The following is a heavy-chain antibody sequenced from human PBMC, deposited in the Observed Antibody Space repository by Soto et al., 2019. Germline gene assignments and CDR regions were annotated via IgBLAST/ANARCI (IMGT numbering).Heavy chain of an antibody. Sequence: QVQLMQSGAEVKKPGASVRVSCKASGYTFTNYYVHWVRQAPGQGLEWMGFINPNGGSTTYAQKFQGRFTVTTDTSTRTVYMQLSSLRSEDTAVFYCARSAPYDYWGQGTLVTVFS. V-gene: IGHV1-46*01. J-gene: IGHJ4*02. CDR2: INPNGGST. CDR3: ARSAPYDY. CDR1: GYTFTNYY.